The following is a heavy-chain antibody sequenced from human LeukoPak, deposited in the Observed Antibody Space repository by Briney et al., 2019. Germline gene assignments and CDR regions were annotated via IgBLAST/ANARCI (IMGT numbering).Heavy chain of an antibody. D-gene: IGHD6-13*01. V-gene: IGHV3-7*01. CDR3: ARGSVSSSWYAGDAFDI. CDR1: GFTFSSYW. Sequence: GGSLRLSCAASGFTFSSYWMSWVRQAPGKGLEWVANIKQDGSEKYYVDSVEGRFTISRDNAKNPLYLQMNSLRAEDTAVYYCARGSVSSSWYAGDAFDIWGQGTMVTVSS. CDR2: IKQDGSEK. J-gene: IGHJ3*02.